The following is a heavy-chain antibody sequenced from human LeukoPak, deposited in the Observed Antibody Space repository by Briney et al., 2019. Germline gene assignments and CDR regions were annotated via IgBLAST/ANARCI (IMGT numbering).Heavy chain of an antibody. CDR1: GFSFSSYG. CDR3: ARNNGMDV. Sequence: GGSLRLSCAASGFSFSSYGMHWVRQVPGRGPEWVANVNRDGSETYYLDSVKGRFTISKDNAKNSLYLQMNSLRAEDTALYHCARNNGMDVWGQGTTVIVSS. CDR2: VNRDGSET. J-gene: IGHJ6*02. V-gene: IGHV3-7*03.